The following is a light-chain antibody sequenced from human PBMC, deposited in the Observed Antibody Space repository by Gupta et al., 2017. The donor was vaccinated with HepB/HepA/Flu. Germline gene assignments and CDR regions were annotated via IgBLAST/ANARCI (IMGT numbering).Light chain of an antibody. CDR2: EVN. V-gene: IGLV2-23*02. CDR3: FSYAGSTTYV. Sequence: QSALTQPASVSGSPGQSITLSCTGTSTDVGGFNLVSWFQHHPGKAPKLIIYEVNKRPSGVSSRFSGSKSGYTASLTISGLQAEDEADYSCFSYAGSTTYVFGTGTKVTVL. J-gene: IGLJ1*01. CDR1: STDVGGFNL.